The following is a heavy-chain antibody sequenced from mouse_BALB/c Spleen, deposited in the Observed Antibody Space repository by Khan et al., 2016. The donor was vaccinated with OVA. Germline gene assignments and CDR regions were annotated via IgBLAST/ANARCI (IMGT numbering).Heavy chain of an antibody. Sequence: EFELVESGGDLVKPGGSLKLSCAASGFTFSSYSMSWVRQTPDKRLEWIACISSDGDYTYYPDSVKGRFTISRDNAKNALYLQMSSLKTEDTAMYYCASHLTGSFAYWGQGTLVTVSA. CDR1: GFTFSSYS. CDR3: ASHLTGSFAY. CDR2: ISSDGDYT. V-gene: IGHV5-6*01. J-gene: IGHJ3*01. D-gene: IGHD4-1*01.